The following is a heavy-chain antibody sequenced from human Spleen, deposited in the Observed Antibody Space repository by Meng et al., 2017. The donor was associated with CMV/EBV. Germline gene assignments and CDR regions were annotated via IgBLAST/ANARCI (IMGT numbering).Heavy chain of an antibody. V-gene: IGHV3-30-3*01. CDR2: ISYDGSNK. Sequence: GESLKISCAASGFTFSSYAMHWVRQAPGKGLEWVAVISYDGSNKYYADSVKGRFTISRDNSKNTLYLQMNSLRAEDTAVYYCAIEDCSSTSCSFDYWGQGTLVTVSS. CDR1: GFTFSSYA. CDR3: AIEDCSSTSCSFDY. J-gene: IGHJ4*02. D-gene: IGHD2-2*01.